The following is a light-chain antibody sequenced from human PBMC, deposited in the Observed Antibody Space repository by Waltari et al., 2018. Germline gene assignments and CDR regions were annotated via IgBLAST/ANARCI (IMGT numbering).Light chain of an antibody. J-gene: IGKJ1*01. CDR2: DTS. CDR3: QQRSHWRT. V-gene: IGKV3-11*01. Sequence: IMLTQSPATLSLSPGERATLPCRTSQSVSSYLAWFQQKPGQAPRLLIHDTSNRATGIPARFSGSGSGTDFTLTISSLEPEDSAVYYCQQRSHWRTFGQGTKVEIK. CDR1: QSVSSY.